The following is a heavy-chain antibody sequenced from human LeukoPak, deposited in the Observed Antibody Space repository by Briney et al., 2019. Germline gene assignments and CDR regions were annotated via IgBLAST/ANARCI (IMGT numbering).Heavy chain of an antibody. V-gene: IGHV1-24*01. CDR3: ATGPGGWPDRDY. D-gene: IGHD6-19*01. J-gene: IGHJ4*02. Sequence: ASVKVSCKVSGYTLTELSMHWVRQAPGKGLEWMGGFDPEDGETIYAQKFQGRVTMTEDTSTDIAYMELSSLRSEDTAVYYCATGPGGWPDRDYWGQGTLVTVSS. CDR1: GYTLTELS. CDR2: FDPEDGET.